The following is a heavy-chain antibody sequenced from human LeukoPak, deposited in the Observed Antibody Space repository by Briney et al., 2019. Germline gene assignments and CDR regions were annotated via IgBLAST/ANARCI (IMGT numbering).Heavy chain of an antibody. Sequence: GGSLRLSCATSGFTFSTYAMSWVRQAPGKGLEWVSAISGSGGSTYYADSVKGRFTISRDNSKNTLYLQMHSLGAEDTAVYYCAKGISSGWPYCFDYWGQGTLVTVSS. J-gene: IGHJ4*02. CDR1: GFTFSTYA. CDR2: ISGSGGST. V-gene: IGHV3-23*01. D-gene: IGHD6-19*01. CDR3: AKGISSGWPYCFDY.